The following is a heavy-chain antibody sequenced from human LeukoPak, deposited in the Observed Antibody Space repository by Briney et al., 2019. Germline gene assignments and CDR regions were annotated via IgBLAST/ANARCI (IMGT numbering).Heavy chain of an antibody. CDR3: AKLSEYSFDS. CDR1: GFTFAGYW. V-gene: IGHV3-7*02. Sequence: PGGSLRLSCTASGFTFAGYWMTWVRHPPGKGLEWVANIKSDGSGKYYVDSVKGRFTVSRDNTKNSLSLQLNSLRAEDTAVYYCAKLSEYSFDSRGQGTQVTVSS. CDR2: IKSDGSGK. J-gene: IGHJ4*02. D-gene: IGHD6-6*01.